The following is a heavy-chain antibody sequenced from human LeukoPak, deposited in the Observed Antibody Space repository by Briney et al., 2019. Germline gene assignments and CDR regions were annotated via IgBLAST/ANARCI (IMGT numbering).Heavy chain of an antibody. J-gene: IGHJ4*02. Sequence: GGSLRLSCAASGFTFSSYAMHWVRQAPGKGLEWVAVISYDGSNKYYADSVKGRFTISRDNSKNTLYLQMNSLRAEDTAVYYCARDQSSGWYLPDYWGQGTLVTVSS. CDR2: ISYDGSNK. V-gene: IGHV3-30-3*01. CDR3: ARDQSSGWYLPDY. D-gene: IGHD6-19*01. CDR1: GFTFSSYA.